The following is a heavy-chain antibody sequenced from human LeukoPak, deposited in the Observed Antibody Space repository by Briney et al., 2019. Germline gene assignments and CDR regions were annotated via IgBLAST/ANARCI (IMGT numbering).Heavy chain of an antibody. D-gene: IGHD3-22*01. J-gene: IGHJ4*02. CDR1: GGSFSGYY. Sequence: SETLSLTCAVYGGSFSGYYWSWIRQPPGKGLEWIGEINHSGSTNYNPSLKSRVTISVDTSKNQFSLKLSSVTAADTAVYYCARAENDYYDSSGYYSHWGQGTLVTVSS. V-gene: IGHV4-34*01. CDR3: ARAENDYYDSSGYYSH. CDR2: INHSGST.